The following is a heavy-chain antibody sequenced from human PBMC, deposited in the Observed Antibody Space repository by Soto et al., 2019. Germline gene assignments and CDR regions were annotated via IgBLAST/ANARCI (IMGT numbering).Heavy chain of an antibody. CDR2: IYYSGST. CDR1: GGSISNGAYY. CDR3: ARATYYYDSSGFQTSLCDY. V-gene: IGHV4-31*03. Sequence: PSETLSLTCTVSGGSISNGAYYWSWIRQHPGKGLEWIGYIYYSGSTYYNPSLKSRVIVSVDTSKNQFSLKLSSATAADTAVYYCARATYYYDSSGFQTSLCDYWGQGALVTVS. J-gene: IGHJ4*02. D-gene: IGHD3-22*01.